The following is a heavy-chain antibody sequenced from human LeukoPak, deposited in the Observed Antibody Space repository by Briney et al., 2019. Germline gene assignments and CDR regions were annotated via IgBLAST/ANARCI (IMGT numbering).Heavy chain of an antibody. CDR3: AKDSRTYYFGSGSFLLPKRPLGYFDY. CDR1: GFTFSSYG. J-gene: IGHJ4*02. D-gene: IGHD3-10*01. CDR2: IRYDGSNK. V-gene: IGHV3-30*02. Sequence: PGGSLRLSCAASGFTFSSYGMHWVRQAPGKGLEWVAFIRYDGSNKYYADSMKGRFTISRDNSKNSLYLQMNSLRAEDTAVYYCAKDSRTYYFGSGSFLLPKRPLGYFDYWGQGTLVTVSS.